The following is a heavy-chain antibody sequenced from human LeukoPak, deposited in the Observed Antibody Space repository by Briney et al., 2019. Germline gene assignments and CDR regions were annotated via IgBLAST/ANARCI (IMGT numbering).Heavy chain of an antibody. CDR1: GFTFSSYA. J-gene: IGHJ6*02. CDR3: ARAPTDQLVRCYYYGMDV. CDR2: ISYDGSNK. V-gene: IGHV3-30*04. Sequence: GGSLRLSCAASGFTFSSYAMHWVRQAPGKGLEWVAVISYDGSNKYYADSVKGRFTISRDNSKNTLYLQMNSLRAEDTAVYYCARAPTDQLVRCYYYGMDVWGQGTTVTVSS. D-gene: IGHD6-13*01.